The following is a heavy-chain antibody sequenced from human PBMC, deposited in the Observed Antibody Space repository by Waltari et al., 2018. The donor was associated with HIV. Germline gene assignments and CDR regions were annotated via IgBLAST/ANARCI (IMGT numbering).Heavy chain of an antibody. CDR1: GFTFSSYW. V-gene: IGHV3-74*01. J-gene: IGHJ4*02. CDR2: INSEGRST. D-gene: IGHD3-22*01. CDR3: ARGSNYYDSSGLPWG. Sequence: EVQLVESGGGLVQPGGSLRLSCAAPGFTFSSYWMHWVRQAPGKGMVWVSRINSEGRSTSYADSVKGRFTISRDNAKNTLYLKMNSLRAEDTAVYYCARGSNYYDSSGLPWGWGQGTLVTVSS.